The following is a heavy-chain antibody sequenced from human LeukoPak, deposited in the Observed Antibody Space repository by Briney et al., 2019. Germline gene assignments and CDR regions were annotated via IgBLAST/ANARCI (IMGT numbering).Heavy chain of an antibody. Sequence: ASVKVSCKASGYTFTSYDINWVRQATGQGLEWMGWMNPNSGNTGYAQKFQGRLTITRNTSISTAYMELSSLRSEDTAMYYCARDRTHYYDSSGYYSRWEYWGQGTLVTVSS. CDR1: GYTFTSYD. D-gene: IGHD3-22*01. J-gene: IGHJ4*02. CDR3: ARDRTHYYDSSGYYSRWEY. V-gene: IGHV1-8*03. CDR2: MNPNSGNT.